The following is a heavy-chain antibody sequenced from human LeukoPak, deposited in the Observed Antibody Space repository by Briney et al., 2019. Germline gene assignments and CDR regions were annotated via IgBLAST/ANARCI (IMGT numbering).Heavy chain of an antibody. CDR2: ISSRSSYI. CDR3: ARDAQWLVPEGYYYYMDV. CDR1: GFTFSRCN. V-gene: IGHV3-21*01. J-gene: IGHJ6*03. Sequence: GGSLRLSCAGSGFTFSRCNMNWFRQAPGKGLERVSSISSRSSYIFYADSVKGRFTISRDNAKNSLYLQMNSLGAEDTAVYYCARDAQWLVPEGYYYYMDVWGKGTTVTVSS. D-gene: IGHD6-19*01.